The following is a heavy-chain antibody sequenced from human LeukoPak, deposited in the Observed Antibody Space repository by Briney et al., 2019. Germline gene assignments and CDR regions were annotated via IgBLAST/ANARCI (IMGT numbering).Heavy chain of an antibody. D-gene: IGHD6-13*01. CDR2: ISSSGSTI. J-gene: IGHJ4*02. V-gene: IGHV3-11*01. Sequence: PGGSLRLSCAASGFTFSDYYMSWIRQAPGKGLEWVSYISSSGSTIYYADSVKGRFTISRDNAKNSLYLQMNSLRAEDTAVYYCAKDEVATGIIEYYFDYWGQGTLVTVSS. CDR3: AKDEVATGIIEYYFDY. CDR1: GFTFSDYY.